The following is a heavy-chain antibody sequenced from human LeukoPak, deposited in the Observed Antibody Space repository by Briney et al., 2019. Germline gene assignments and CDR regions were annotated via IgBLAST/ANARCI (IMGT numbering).Heavy chain of an antibody. D-gene: IGHD5-24*01. V-gene: IGHV1-69*06. J-gene: IGHJ4*02. CDR1: GGTFSSYA. CDR3: AISRHGYNPRSRPADY. CDR2: IIPIFGTA. Sequence: ASVKVSCKASGGTFSSYAISWVRQAPGQGLEWMGRIIPIFGTANYAQKFQGRVTITADKSTSTAYMELSSLRSEDKAVYYCAISRHGYNPRSRPADYWGQGTLVTVSS.